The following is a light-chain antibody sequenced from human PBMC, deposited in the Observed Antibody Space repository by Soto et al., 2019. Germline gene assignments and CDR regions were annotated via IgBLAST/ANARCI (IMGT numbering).Light chain of an antibody. Sequence: THTPGTLTLSPGQRATLSCRERRRVTSNYLDWYRQKPGQAPRLLIYGASSRETGVPDRFSGSGSGTDFTFSISGLEPEDFAVYYCHQYGRLPQTFGEGTKVDIK. V-gene: IGKV3-20*01. CDR1: RRVTSNY. CDR3: HQYGRLPQT. J-gene: IGKJ1*01. CDR2: GAS.